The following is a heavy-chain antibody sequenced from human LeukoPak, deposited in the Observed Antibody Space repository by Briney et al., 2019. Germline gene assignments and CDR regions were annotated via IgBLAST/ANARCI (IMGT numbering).Heavy chain of an antibody. J-gene: IGHJ3*01. CDR2: LYSGGTT. Sequence: GGSLRLSCAAPGFTVSTNYMSWVRQAPGKGPGGVSVLYSGGTTFSADSLKGRFTISRDDSMNTLYLQMNSLRAEDTAVYYCAREGLYSDSRLPDLWGQGTMVTVSP. CDR3: AREGLYSDSRLPDL. CDR1: GFTVSTNY. D-gene: IGHD3-22*01. V-gene: IGHV3-53*01.